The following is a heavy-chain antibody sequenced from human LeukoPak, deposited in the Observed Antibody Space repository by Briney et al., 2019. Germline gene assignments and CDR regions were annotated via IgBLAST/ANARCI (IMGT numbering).Heavy chain of an antibody. CDR2: INPKSGGP. D-gene: IGHD6-13*01. V-gene: IGHV1-2*02. Sequence: ASVKVSCKASGYTFTGYYMHWVRQAPGQGLEWMGWINPKSGGPNYAQKFQGRVTMTRDTSISTAYMELSRLRSDDTAVYYCARDLIEYSSSWGYYYYYMDVWGKGTTVTISS. CDR3: ARDLIEYSSSWGYYYYYMDV. J-gene: IGHJ6*03. CDR1: GYTFTGYY.